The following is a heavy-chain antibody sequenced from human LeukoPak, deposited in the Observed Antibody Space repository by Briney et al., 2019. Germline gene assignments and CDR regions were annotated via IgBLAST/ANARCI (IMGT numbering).Heavy chain of an antibody. Sequence: ASVKVSCKASGYTFTSYYMHWVRQAPGQGLEWMGIINPSGGSTSYAQKFQGRVTMTRDTSTSTVYMELSSLRSEDTAVYYCARQGEYCSSTSCYPDAFDIWGQGTMVTVSS. CDR2: INPSGGST. D-gene: IGHD2-2*01. J-gene: IGHJ3*02. CDR3: ARQGEYCSSTSCYPDAFDI. CDR1: GYTFTSYY. V-gene: IGHV1-46*01.